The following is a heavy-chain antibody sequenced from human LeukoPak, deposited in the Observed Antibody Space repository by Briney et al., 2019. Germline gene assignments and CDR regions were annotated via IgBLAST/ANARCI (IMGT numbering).Heavy chain of an antibody. CDR2: IYSGGST. V-gene: IGHV3-53*01. CDR3: ARHANNYYYYYYMDV. J-gene: IGHJ6*03. Sequence: PGGSLRLSCAASGFTVSSNYMSWVRQAPGKGLEWGSVIYSGGSTYYADSVKGRFTISRDNSKNTLYLQMNSLRAEDTAVYYCARHANNYYYYYYMDVWGKGTTVTISS. CDR1: GFTVSSNY.